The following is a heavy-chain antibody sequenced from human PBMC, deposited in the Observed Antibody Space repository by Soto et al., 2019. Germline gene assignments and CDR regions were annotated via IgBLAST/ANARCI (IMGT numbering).Heavy chain of an antibody. J-gene: IGHJ6*02. D-gene: IGHD5-18*01. CDR3: ARDGSTSWYSYDYHGMDV. V-gene: IGHV3-7*05. Sequence: EVQLVESGGGLVQPGGSLRLSCGASGFTFRTYWLSWVRQVPGKGLEWVANINQDGSEKNYVDSVKGRFTISRDNAKNSLYLQMSSLRAEDTALYYCARDGSTSWYSYDYHGMDVWGQGTMVTVSS. CDR1: GFTFRTYW. CDR2: INQDGSEK.